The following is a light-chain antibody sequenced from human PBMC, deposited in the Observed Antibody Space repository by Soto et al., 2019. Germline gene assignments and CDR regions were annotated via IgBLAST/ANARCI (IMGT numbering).Light chain of an antibody. Sequence: QSVLTQPASVSGSPGQSITISCIGTSSDVGGNNYVSWYQQHPGKAPKLMIYEVSNRPSGVSNRFSGSKSGNTASLTISGLQAEDEADYYCSSYTSSSTPYVFGTGTKLTVL. V-gene: IGLV2-14*01. CDR1: SSDVGGNNY. CDR2: EVS. CDR3: SSYTSSSTPYV. J-gene: IGLJ1*01.